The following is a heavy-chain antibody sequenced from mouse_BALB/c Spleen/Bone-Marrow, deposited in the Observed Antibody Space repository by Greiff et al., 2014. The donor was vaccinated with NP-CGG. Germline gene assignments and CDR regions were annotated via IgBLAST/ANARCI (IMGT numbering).Heavy chain of an antibody. Sequence: EVQVVESGGGLVQPGGSRKLSCAASGFTFSSFGMHWVRQAPEKGLGWVAYISSGSTAICYADTVKGRFTISRDNPKNTLFLQMTSLRSEDTAMYYCARGGNWDDFDVWGAGTTVTVSS. D-gene: IGHD4-1*01. CDR2: ISSGSTAI. CDR3: ARGGNWDDFDV. V-gene: IGHV5-17*02. J-gene: IGHJ1*01. CDR1: GFTFSSFG.